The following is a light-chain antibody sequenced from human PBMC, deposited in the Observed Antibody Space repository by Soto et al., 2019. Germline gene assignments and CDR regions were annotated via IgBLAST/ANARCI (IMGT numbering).Light chain of an antibody. CDR2: DAS. Sequence: EVVLTQSPGTLSLSPGERASLSCRASQSVGSNYFAWFQQKPGQPPRLLIYDASRRAAGIPDRFSGSGSGTDSTLTISRLEPEDFAVYHCLQFGKTPYTCGLGTRLEIK. V-gene: IGKV3-20*01. CDR3: LQFGKTPYT. J-gene: IGKJ2*01. CDR1: QSVGSNY.